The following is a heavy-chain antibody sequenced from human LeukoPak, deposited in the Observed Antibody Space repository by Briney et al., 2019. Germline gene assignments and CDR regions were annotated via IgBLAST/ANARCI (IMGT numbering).Heavy chain of an antibody. J-gene: IGHJ4*02. V-gene: IGHV1-69*13. CDR3: ARVRSPYCGGDCYSEIDY. CDR2: IIPIFGTA. CDR1: GGTFSSSA. D-gene: IGHD2-21*02. Sequence: SVKVSCKASGGTFSSSAISWVRQAPGQGLEWMGGIIPIFGTANYAQKLQGRVTITADESTSTASMELSSLRSEDTAVYYCARVRSPYCGGDCYSEIDYWGQGTLVTVSS.